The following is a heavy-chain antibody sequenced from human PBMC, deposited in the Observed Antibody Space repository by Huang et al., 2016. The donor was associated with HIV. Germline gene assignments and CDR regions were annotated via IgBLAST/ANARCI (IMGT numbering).Heavy chain of an antibody. D-gene: IGHD5-18*01. Sequence: EVQLVQSGAEVKKPGESLKISCKGSGFSFTNYWIGWVRQMPGKGLEWMVISDPGDSDTTYSPSFRGQVTISADKSINTAYLQWNSLKASDSAMYYCARPLLGYSNGYYFDYWGQGTLVTVSS. V-gene: IGHV5-51*03. CDR1: GFSFTNYW. J-gene: IGHJ4*02. CDR3: ARPLLGYSNGYYFDY. CDR2: SDPGDSDT.